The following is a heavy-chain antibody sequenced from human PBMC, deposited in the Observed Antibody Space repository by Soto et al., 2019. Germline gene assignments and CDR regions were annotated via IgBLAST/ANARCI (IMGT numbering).Heavy chain of an antibody. Sequence: QVQLVQSGAEVKKPGSSVKVSCKASGGNFSSYAISWVRQAPGQGLEWMGGIIPIFGTANYAQKFQGRVTLTADESTSTAYMELSSLISEDTAVYYCARRGASSGCYSAEYFQHWGQGTLVTFAS. CDR3: ARRGASSGCYSAEYFQH. J-gene: IGHJ1*01. V-gene: IGHV1-69*12. CDR2: IIPIFGTA. CDR1: GGNFSSYA. D-gene: IGHD1-26*01.